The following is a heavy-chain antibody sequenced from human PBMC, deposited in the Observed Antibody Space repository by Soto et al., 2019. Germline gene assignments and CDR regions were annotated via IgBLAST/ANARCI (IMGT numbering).Heavy chain of an antibody. CDR1: GFTYDDYD. CDR2: ISWNSGRT. CDR3: AKGRGGSYGGGSVDY. V-gene: IGHV3-9*01. D-gene: IGHD1-26*01. Sequence: EVQLVESGGGLVQPGRSLRLSCAASGFTYDDYDMHWVRQAPGKGLEWVSAISWNSGRTAYADSVKGRFTISRDNAKNSLYLQMNSLRAEDTAVYHCAKGRGGSYGGGSVDYWGQGTLVTVSS. J-gene: IGHJ4*02.